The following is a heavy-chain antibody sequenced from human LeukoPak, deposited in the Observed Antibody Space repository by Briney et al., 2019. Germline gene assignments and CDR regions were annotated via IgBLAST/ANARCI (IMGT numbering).Heavy chain of an antibody. D-gene: IGHD2-21*02. J-gene: IGHJ5*02. CDR3: ARNTTEVVTAKWFDP. V-gene: IGHV4-59*08. Sequence: PSETLSLTCTVSGGSISSYYWSWIRQPPGKGPEWIGSIYHSGSTHYNPSLKSRVTISVDTSKNQFSLKLSSVTAADTAVYYCARNTTEVVTAKWFDPWGQGTLVTVSS. CDR2: IYHSGST. CDR1: GGSISSYY.